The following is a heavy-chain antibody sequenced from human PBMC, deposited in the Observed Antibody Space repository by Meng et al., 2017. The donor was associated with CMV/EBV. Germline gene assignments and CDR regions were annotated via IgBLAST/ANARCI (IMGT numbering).Heavy chain of an antibody. V-gene: IGHV1-24*01. CDR3: AAPWYYYGMDV. J-gene: IGHJ6*02. CDR1: GYTFTSYG. Sequence: QVQLVQSGAEVKKPGASVKVSCKASGYTFTSYGISWVRQAPGKGLEWMGGFDPEDGETIYAQKFQGRVTMTEDTSTDTAYMELSSLRSEDTAVYYCAAPWYYYGMDVWGQGTTVTVSS. CDR2: FDPEDGET.